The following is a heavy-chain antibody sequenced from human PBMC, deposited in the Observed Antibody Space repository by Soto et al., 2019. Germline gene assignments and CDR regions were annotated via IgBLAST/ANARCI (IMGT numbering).Heavy chain of an antibody. V-gene: IGHV5-51*01. CDR3: ARGTTRGYYYFWSGPSTQYYYYYMDV. J-gene: IGHJ6*03. D-gene: IGHD3-3*01. CDR2: IYPGDSDT. CDR1: GYSFTSYW. Sequence: GESLKISCKGSGYSFTSYWIGWVRQMPGKGLEWMGIIYPGDSDTRYSPSFQGQVTISADKSISTAYLQWSSLKASDTAMYYCARGTTRGYYYFWSGPSTQYYYYYMDVWGKGTTVTVSS.